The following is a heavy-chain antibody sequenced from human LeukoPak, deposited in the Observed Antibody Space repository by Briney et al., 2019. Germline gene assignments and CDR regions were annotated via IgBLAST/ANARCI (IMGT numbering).Heavy chain of an antibody. CDR2: ISYDGSNK. CDR1: GFTFSSYA. CDR3: ASPMVRGVIKVGPYGY. D-gene: IGHD3-10*01. Sequence: PGGSLRLSCGAPGFTFSSYAMHWVRQAPGKGLEWVAVISYDGSNKYYADSVKGRFTISRDNSKNTLYLQMNSLRAEDTAVYYCASPMVRGVIKVGPYGYWGQGTLVTVSS. J-gene: IGHJ4*02. V-gene: IGHV3-30*04.